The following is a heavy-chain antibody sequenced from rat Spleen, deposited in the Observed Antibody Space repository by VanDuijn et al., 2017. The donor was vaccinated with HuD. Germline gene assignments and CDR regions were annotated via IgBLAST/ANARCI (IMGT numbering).Heavy chain of an antibody. CDR2: ISRGGNT. D-gene: IGHD1-12*01. V-gene: IGHV2S12*01. CDR1: GFSLLSNG. J-gene: IGHJ1*01. Sequence: QVQLKESGPGLAQPSQTLSLTCSVSGFSLLSNGVSWVRQPPGKGLEWIAAISRGGNTYYNSALKSRLSISRDTSKSQVFLKRDRLQPEDTAIYFCTRDRTLVIIGGMSTDYWYFDFWGPGTMVTVSS. CDR3: TRDRTLVIIGGMSTDYWYFDF.